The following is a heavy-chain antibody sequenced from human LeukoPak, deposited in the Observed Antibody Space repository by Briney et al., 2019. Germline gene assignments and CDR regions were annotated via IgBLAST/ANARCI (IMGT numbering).Heavy chain of an antibody. Sequence: PSETLSLTCTVSGGSISSSSYYWGWIRQPPGKGLEWIGSIYYSGSTYYNPSLKSRVTISVDTSKNQFSLKLSSVTAADTAVYYCASTVYCSSTSCHGGPYNWFDPWGQGTLVTVSS. D-gene: IGHD2-2*01. V-gene: IGHV4-39*07. CDR3: ASTVYCSSTSCHGGPYNWFDP. CDR2: IYYSGST. CDR1: GGSISSSSYY. J-gene: IGHJ5*02.